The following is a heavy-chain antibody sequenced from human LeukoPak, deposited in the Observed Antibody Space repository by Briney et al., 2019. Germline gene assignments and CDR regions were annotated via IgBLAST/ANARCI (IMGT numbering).Heavy chain of an antibody. J-gene: IGHJ5*02. Sequence: SVKVSCKASGGTFSSYAISWVRQAPGQGLEWMGGIIPIFGTANYAQKFQGRVTITADESTSTAYMGLSSLRSEDTAVYYCARGGYSSSSVFGSWFDPWGQGTLVTVSS. CDR1: GGTFSSYA. CDR3: ARGGYSSSSVFGSWFDP. D-gene: IGHD6-6*01. V-gene: IGHV1-69*13. CDR2: IIPIFGTA.